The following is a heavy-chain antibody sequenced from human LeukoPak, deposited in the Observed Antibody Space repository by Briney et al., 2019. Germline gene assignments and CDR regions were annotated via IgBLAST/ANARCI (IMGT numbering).Heavy chain of an antibody. J-gene: IGHJ4*02. Sequence: SETLSLTCTVSGGSISSYYWSWIRQPPGKGLEWIGYIYYSGSTDYNPSLKSRVTISVDASKNQFSLKLSSVTAADTAVYYCAREGVTKYYFDYWGQGTLVSVSS. CDR3: AREGVTKYYFDY. V-gene: IGHV4-59*01. D-gene: IGHD4-11*01. CDR1: GGSISSYY. CDR2: IYYSGST.